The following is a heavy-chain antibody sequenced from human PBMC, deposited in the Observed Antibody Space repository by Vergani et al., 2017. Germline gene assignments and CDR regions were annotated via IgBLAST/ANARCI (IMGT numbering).Heavy chain of an antibody. CDR2: IYYSGST. D-gene: IGHD6-13*01. J-gene: IGHJ6*03. V-gene: IGHV4-38-2*01. Sequence: QVQLQESGPGLVKPSETLTLTCDVSDSSIMTNPYWGWIRQPPGKGLEWNLTIYYSGSTYYNPSLKIRVTISVDTSKNQFSLKLNSVTAADTAVYYCARHKEQLVPGNYYYYYYMDVWGKGTTVTVSS. CDR1: DSSIMTNPY. CDR3: ARHKEQLVPGNYYYYYYMDV.